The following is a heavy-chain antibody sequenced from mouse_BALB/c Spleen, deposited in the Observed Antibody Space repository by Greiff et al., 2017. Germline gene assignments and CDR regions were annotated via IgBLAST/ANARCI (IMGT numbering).Heavy chain of an antibody. J-gene: IGHJ4*01. D-gene: IGHD2-3*01. Sequence: EVKLMESGPSLVKPSQTLSLTCSVTGDSITSGYWNWIRKFPGNKLEYMGYISYSGSTYYNPSLKSRISITRDTSKNQYYLQLNSVTTEDTATYYCARYDGYYVDYYAMDYWGQGTSVTVSS. V-gene: IGHV3-8*02. CDR2: ISYSGST. CDR3: ARYDGYYVDYYAMDY. CDR1: GDSITSGY.